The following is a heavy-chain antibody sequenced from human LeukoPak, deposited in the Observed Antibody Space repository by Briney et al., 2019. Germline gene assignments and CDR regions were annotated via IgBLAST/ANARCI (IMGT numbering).Heavy chain of an antibody. CDR2: ISSSSSYI. Sequence: PGGSLRLSCAASGFTFSSYSMNWVRQAPGKGLEWVSSISSSSSYIYYAGSVKGRFTISRDNAKNSLYLQMNSLRAEDTAVYYCARWAPGIAAAGTFHFDYWGRGTLVTVSS. D-gene: IGHD6-13*01. J-gene: IGHJ4*02. CDR1: GFTFSSYS. V-gene: IGHV3-21*01. CDR3: ARWAPGIAAAGTFHFDY.